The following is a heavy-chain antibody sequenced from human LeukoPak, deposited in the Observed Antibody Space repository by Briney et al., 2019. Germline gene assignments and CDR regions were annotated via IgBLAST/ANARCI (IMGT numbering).Heavy chain of an antibody. J-gene: IGHJ4*02. D-gene: IGHD3-22*01. CDR3: ARRRGKRYYDSSGYYYFDY. CDR2: INHSGST. CDR1: GGSFSGYY. V-gene: IGHV4-34*01. Sequence: SETLSLTCAVYGGSFSGYYWSWIRQPPGKGLEWIGEINHSGSTNYNPSLKSRVTISVDTSKNQFSLKLSSVTAADTAVYYCARRRGKRYYDSSGYYYFDYWGQGTLVTVSS.